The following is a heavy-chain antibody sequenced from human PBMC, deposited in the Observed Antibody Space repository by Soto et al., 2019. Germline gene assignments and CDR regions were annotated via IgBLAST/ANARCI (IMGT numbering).Heavy chain of an antibody. CDR2: IYYSGST. J-gene: IGHJ4*02. V-gene: IGHV4-39*01. D-gene: IGHD3-10*01. CDR1: GGSISSSSYY. CDR3: ARHEFGYNYFDY. Sequence: SETLSLTCTVSGGSISSSSYYWGWIRQPPGKGLEWIGSIYYSGSTYYNPSLKSRVTISVDTSKNQFSLKLSSVTAADTAVYYCARHEFGYNYFDYWGQGTLVTVSS.